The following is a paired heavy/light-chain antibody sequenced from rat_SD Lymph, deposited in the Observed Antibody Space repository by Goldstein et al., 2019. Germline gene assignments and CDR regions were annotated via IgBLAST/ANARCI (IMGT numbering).Light chain of an antibody. J-gene: IGKJ1*01. CDR1: ESVSTL. V-gene: IGKV3S9*01. Sequence: DTVLTQSPALAVSPGERVTISCRASESVSTLMHWYQQKPGQQPKLLIYLASNLESGVPARFSGSGSGTDFTLTIDPVEADDTATYYCQQSWNDPPTFGGGTKLELK. CDR2: LAS. CDR3: QQSWNDPPT.
Heavy chain of an antibody. CDR1: GFSLTTYN. CDR3: ARQDYGGPLDY. CDR2: MWNGGGT. V-gene: IGHV2-64*01. Sequence: QVQLKETGPDLVQLTQTLSITCTVSGFSLTTYNVHWVRQPPGKGLEWMGAMWNGGGTDYNSAFKSRLSISRDTSKSQVFLKMNSLQTEDTAKYFCARQDYGGPLDYWGQGVMVTVSS. J-gene: IGHJ2*01. D-gene: IGHD1-11*01.